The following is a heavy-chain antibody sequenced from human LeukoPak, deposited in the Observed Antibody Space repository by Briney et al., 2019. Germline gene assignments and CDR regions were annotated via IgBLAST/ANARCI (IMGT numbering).Heavy chain of an antibody. CDR2: IYYSGST. J-gene: IGHJ4*02. CDR1: SRFIISYY. Sequence: MTSETLSLTCTVASRFIISYYWSWIRQPPGKGLEWIGYIYYSGSTNYNPSLKSRVTISVDTSKNQFSLKLNSVTAADTAVYYCARSYGVGATVYWGQGTLVTVSS. V-gene: IGHV4-59*08. D-gene: IGHD1-26*01. CDR3: ARSYGVGATVY.